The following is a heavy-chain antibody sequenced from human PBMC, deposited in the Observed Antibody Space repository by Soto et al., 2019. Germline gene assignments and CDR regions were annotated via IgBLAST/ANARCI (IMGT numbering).Heavy chain of an antibody. CDR3: ATGSSSWFAFDI. V-gene: IGHV1-3*01. D-gene: IGHD6-13*01. Sequence: ASVKVSCNASGYTFTSYAMHLVRQAPRQRLEWMGWINAGNGNTKYSQKFQGRVTITRDTSASTAYMELSSLRSEDTAVYYCATGSSSWFAFDIWGQGTMVTVSS. J-gene: IGHJ3*02. CDR1: GYTFTSYA. CDR2: INAGNGNT.